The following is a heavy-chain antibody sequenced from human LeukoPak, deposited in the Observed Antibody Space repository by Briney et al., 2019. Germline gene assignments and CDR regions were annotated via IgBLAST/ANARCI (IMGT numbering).Heavy chain of an antibody. CDR2: VYPGDSDT. CDR1: GFDFTTNW. CDR3: ARQPGTGANRNAFDL. D-gene: IGHD4/OR15-4a*01. J-gene: IGHJ3*01. Sequence: GESLKISCQGSGFDFTTNWIGWVRQMPGKGLEWMGIVYPGDSDTRYSPSFQGQVTISADRSISTAYLQWNSLKASDTAMYFCARQPGTGANRNAFDLWGQGTKVTVSS. V-gene: IGHV5-51*01.